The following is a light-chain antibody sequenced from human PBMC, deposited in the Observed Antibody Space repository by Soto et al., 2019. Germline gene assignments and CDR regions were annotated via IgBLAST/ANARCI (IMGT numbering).Light chain of an antibody. J-gene: IGLJ1*01. V-gene: IGLV2-14*01. CDR1: SSDVGGYNY. Sequence: QFALTQPASVSGSPGQSITISCTGTSSDVGGYNYVSWYQQHPGNAPKFMIYDVSNRPSGVSTRFSGSKSGNTASLTISGLQAEDEADYYCNSYTTSNTRQIVFGTGTKVTVL. CDR2: DVS. CDR3: NSYTTSNTRQIV.